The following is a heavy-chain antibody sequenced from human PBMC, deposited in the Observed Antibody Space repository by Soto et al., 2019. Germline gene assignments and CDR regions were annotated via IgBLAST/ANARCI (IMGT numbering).Heavy chain of an antibody. D-gene: IGHD2-8*01. Sequence: SLRLSCAASGFTFDDYAMHWVRQAPGKGLEWVSGISWNSGSIGYADSVKGRFTISRDNAKNSLYLQMNSLRAEDTALYYCAKDICSNGVCYYFDYWGQGTLVTVSS. CDR1: GFTFDDYA. J-gene: IGHJ4*02. CDR2: ISWNSGSI. CDR3: AKDICSNGVCYYFDY. V-gene: IGHV3-9*01.